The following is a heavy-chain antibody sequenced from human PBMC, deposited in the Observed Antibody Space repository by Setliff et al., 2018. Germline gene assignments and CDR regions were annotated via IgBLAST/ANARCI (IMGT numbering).Heavy chain of an antibody. CDR3: ARAPSVELVTIRTNSWFTY. Sequence: GASVKVSCKASGGTFSSYAISWVRQAPGQGLEWMGGIIPIFGTANYAQKFQGRVTITTDESTSTAYMELRSLTSDDSAFYYCARAPSVELVTIRTNSWFTYWGQGTLVTVSS. CDR1: GGTFSSYA. J-gene: IGHJ4*02. D-gene: IGHD5-18*01. V-gene: IGHV1-69*05. CDR2: IIPIFGTA.